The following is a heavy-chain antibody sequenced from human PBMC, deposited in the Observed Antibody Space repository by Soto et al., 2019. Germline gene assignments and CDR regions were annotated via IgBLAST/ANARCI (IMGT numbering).Heavy chain of an antibody. Sequence: QVQLVESGGGLVKPGGSLRLSCAASGFTFSDYYMSWIRQAPGKGLEWGSYISSTGSTIYYAGYVKGRFTISRDNAKNSLYLQMNSLRVADTAVYYRARTIVRGVMPLQHYYYMDVWGKGTTVTVSS. CDR2: ISSTGSTI. D-gene: IGHD3-10*01. CDR1: GFTFSDYY. CDR3: ARTIVRGVMPLQHYYYMDV. J-gene: IGHJ6*03. V-gene: IGHV3-11*01.